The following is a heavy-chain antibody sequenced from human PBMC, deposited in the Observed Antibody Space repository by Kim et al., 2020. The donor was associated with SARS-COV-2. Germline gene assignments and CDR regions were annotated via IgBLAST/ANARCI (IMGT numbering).Heavy chain of an antibody. V-gene: IGHV3-11*03. CDR3: VRAYDSGYTYYFDH. J-gene: IGHJ4*02. CDR1: KFTCSDFY. D-gene: IGHD6-25*01. CDR2: LSGSIDGI. Sequence: GGSLRLSCSASKFTCSDFYMSWIRQAPGEWLQWFSYLSGSIDGINYADSFRGRFTISRDNAQNSLHLQRNKLRAEDTAGYYCVRAYDSGYTYYFDHWGPG.